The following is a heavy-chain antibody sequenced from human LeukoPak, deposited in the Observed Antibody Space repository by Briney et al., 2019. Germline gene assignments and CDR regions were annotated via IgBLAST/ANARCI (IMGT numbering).Heavy chain of an antibody. CDR2: IYYSGST. CDR3: ARDIVGASYFDY. CDR1: GGSISSSSYY. J-gene: IGHJ4*02. Sequence: SETLSLTCTVSGGSISSSSYYWGWIRRPPGKGLEWIGSIYYSGSTYYNPSLKSRVTISVDTSKNQFSLKLSSVTAADTAVYYCARDIVGASYFDYWGQGTLVTVSS. V-gene: IGHV4-39*07. D-gene: IGHD1-26*01.